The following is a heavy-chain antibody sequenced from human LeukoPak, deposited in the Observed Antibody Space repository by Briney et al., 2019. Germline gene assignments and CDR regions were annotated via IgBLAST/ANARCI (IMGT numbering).Heavy chain of an antibody. J-gene: IGHJ4*02. V-gene: IGHV3-23*01. D-gene: IGHD4-11*01. CDR3: AKQDYSNYVGPFDY. CDR2: ISGSNGST. Sequence: GGSPRPSCATSGFTFSGYAMSWARQAPGKGLEWVLGISGSNGSTYYADPVKGRFTVSRDNSKNTLYLQMNSLRAEDTAIYYCAKQDYSNYVGPFDYWGQGTVVTVSS. CDR1: GFTFSGYA.